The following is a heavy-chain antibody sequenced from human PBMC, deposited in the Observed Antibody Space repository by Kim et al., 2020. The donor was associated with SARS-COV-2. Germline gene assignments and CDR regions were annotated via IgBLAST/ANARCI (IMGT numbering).Heavy chain of an antibody. D-gene: IGHD3-3*01. CDR2: ISSSSSYI. Sequence: GGSLRLSCAASGFTFSSYSMNWVRQAPGKGLEWVSSISSSSSYIYYADSVKGRFTISRDNAKNSLYLQMNSLRAEDTAVYYCARDLPITIFGVVITAYYYYGVDVWGQGPTDTVSS. J-gene: IGHJ6*02. CDR1: GFTFSSYS. V-gene: IGHV3-21*01. CDR3: ARDLPITIFGVVITAYYYYGVDV.